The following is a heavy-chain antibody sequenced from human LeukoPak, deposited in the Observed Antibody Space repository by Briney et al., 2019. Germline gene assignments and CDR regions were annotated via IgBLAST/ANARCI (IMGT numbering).Heavy chain of an antibody. D-gene: IGHD6-13*01. CDR3: ATSTAAAGTD. CDR1: GFPFSSYG. J-gene: IGHJ4*02. CDR2: IWYDGSNK. Sequence: GGSLRLSCAASGFPFSSYGMHWVRQAPGKGLEWVAIIWYDGSNKYHADSVKGRFTISRDNAQNSLYLQMNSLRAEDTAIYYCATSTAAAGTDWGQGTLVTVSS. V-gene: IGHV3-33*03.